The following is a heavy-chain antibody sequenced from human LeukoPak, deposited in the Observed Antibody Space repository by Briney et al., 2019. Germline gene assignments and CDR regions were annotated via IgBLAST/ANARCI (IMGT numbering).Heavy chain of an antibody. CDR3: ARSIVATMTPGFYYFDY. V-gene: IGHV4-38-2*02. Sequence: SETLSLTCTASGYSISSGYYWGWIRQPPGKGLEWIGSIYHSGSTYYNPSLKSRVTISVDTSKNQFSLKLSSVSAADTAVYYCARSIVATMTPGFYYFDYWGQGTLVTVSS. D-gene: IGHD5-12*01. J-gene: IGHJ4*02. CDR1: GYSISSGYY. CDR2: IYHSGST.